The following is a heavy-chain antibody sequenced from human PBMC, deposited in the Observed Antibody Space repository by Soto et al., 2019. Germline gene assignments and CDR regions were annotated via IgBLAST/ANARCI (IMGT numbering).Heavy chain of an antibody. J-gene: IGHJ4*02. D-gene: IGHD3-22*01. V-gene: IGHV3-15*01. Sequence: GGSLRLSCAASGFTFSNAWMSWVRQAPGKGLEWVGRIKSKTDGGTTDYAAPVKGRFTISRDDSKNTLYLQMNSLKTEDTAVYYCTTAQTHLEAYYYDSSGYDYWGQGTLVTVSS. CDR3: TTAQTHLEAYYYDSSGYDY. CDR1: GFTFSNAW. CDR2: IKSKTDGGTT.